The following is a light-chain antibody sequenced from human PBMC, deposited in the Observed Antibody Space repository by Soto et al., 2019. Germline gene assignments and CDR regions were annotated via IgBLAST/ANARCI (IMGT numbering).Light chain of an antibody. J-gene: IGKJ4*01. CDR1: QSVSSY. CDR3: QQRSNWPLT. Sequence: EIVLTQSPATLSLSPGERATLSCRASQSVSSYLAWYQQKPGQAPRLLIYDASNRATGIPARFSGSGSGTDVTPTISSLEPEDFAVYDCQQRSNWPLTFGGGTKVVIK. V-gene: IGKV3-11*01. CDR2: DAS.